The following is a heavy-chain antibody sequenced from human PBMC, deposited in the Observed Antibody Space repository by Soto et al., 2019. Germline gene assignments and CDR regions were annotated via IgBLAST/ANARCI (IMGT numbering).Heavy chain of an antibody. D-gene: IGHD4-17*01. CDR2: IRSKANSYAT. J-gene: IGHJ3*02. V-gene: IGHV3-73*01. CDR3: TSSLGKYDYADPDAFDI. CDR1: GFTFSGSA. Sequence: EVQLVESGGGLVQPGGSLKLSCAASGFTFSGSAMHWVRQASGKGLEWVGRIRSKANSYATAYAASVKGRFTISRDDSKNTAYLQMNSLKTEHTAVYYCTSSLGKYDYADPDAFDIWGQGTMVTVSS.